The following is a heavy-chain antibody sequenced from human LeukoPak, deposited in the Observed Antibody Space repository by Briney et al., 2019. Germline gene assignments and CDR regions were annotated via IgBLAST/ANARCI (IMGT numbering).Heavy chain of an antibody. CDR3: ARDAVVGTGIAFDV. CDR2: IIVGNGNT. D-gene: IGHD4-23*01. CDR1: GYTFTSYD. Sequence: GASVKVSFTASGYTFTSYDMYWVRQAPGQRLEWMGWIIVGNGNTKYSQKFQDRVIITTDTSASTVYMELSSLRSEDTAVYYCARDAVVGTGIAFDVWGQGTMVTVSS. J-gene: IGHJ3*01. V-gene: IGHV1-3*01.